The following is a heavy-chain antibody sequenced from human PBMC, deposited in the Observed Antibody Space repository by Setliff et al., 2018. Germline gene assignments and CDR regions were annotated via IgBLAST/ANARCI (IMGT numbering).Heavy chain of an antibody. Sequence: GESLKISCQASGYNFANHWIAWVRLMPGKGLEYMGRIDPGDSYADYSPSFEGLVTISADKSRTTVYLQWTSLQASDTALYLCASLGRERSTFAWLDAWGQGTQVTVSS. J-gene: IGHJ5*02. CDR3: ASLGRERSTFAWLDA. D-gene: IGHD1-1*01. CDR1: GYNFANHW. CDR2: IDPGDSYA. V-gene: IGHV5-10-1*01.